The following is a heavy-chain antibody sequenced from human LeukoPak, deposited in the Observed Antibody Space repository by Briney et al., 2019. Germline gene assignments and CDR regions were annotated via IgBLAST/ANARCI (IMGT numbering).Heavy chain of an antibody. CDR1: GSTFSSYA. J-gene: IGHJ3*02. V-gene: IGHV3-30*14. D-gene: IGHD3-22*01. CDR3: ARDQGIYYDSSGLPI. CDR2: ISYDGSNK. Sequence: GGSLRLSCAASGSTFSSYAMHWVRQAPGKGLEWVAVISYDGSNKYYADSVKGRFTISRDNSKNTLYLQMNSLRAEDTAVYYCARDQGIYYDSSGLPIWGQGTMVTVSS.